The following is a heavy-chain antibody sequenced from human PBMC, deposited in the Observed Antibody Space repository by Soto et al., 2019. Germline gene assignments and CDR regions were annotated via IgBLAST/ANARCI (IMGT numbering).Heavy chain of an antibody. V-gene: IGHV3-30-3*01. CDR2: ISYDGSNK. Sequence: GGSLRLSCAASGFTFSSYAMHWVRQAPGKGLEWVAVISYDGSNKYYADSVKGRFTISRDNSKNTLYLQMNSLRAEDTAVYYCAGEDPSHYYGSGRFDYWGQGTLVTVSS. CDR3: AGEDPSHYYGSGRFDY. D-gene: IGHD3-10*01. J-gene: IGHJ4*02. CDR1: GFTFSSYA.